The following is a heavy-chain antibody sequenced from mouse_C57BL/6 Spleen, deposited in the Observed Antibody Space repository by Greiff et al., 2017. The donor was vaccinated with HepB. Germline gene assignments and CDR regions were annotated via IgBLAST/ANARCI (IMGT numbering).Heavy chain of an antibody. D-gene: IGHD1-1*01. CDR3: TKVPPYYGSSYVNY. J-gene: IGHJ2*01. CDR1: GYPFPDFE. V-gene: IGHV1-15*01. Sequence: VQLQQSGAELVRPGASLPLSCKASGYPFPDFEMHWWKKKPLHGLEWIGAIVPETGGTAYNQKFKGKAILTADKSSSTAYMELRSLTSEDSAVYYCTKVPPYYGSSYVNYWGQGTTLTVSS. CDR2: IVPETGGT.